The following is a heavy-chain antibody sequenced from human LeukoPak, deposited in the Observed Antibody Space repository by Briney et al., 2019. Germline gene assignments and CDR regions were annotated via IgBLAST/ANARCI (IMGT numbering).Heavy chain of an antibody. V-gene: IGHV3-7*05. J-gene: IGHJ4*02. CDR3: ARGSAGGPDY. CDR1: GFTFNRYV. D-gene: IGHD6-19*01. Sequence: GGSLRLSCEASGFTFNRYVMTWIRQAPGKGLEWVANIKQDGSEQYYVDSVRGRFTISRDNAKNSLYLQMNSLRAEDTAIYYCARGSAGGPDYWGQGTLVTVSS. CDR2: IKQDGSEQ.